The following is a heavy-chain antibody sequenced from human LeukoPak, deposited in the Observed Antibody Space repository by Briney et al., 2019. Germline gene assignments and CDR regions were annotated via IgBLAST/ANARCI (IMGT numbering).Heavy chain of an antibody. CDR3: ARDAYYYDSSGYYLKDSHAFDI. CDR1: GFTFSNYE. J-gene: IGHJ3*02. V-gene: IGHV3-48*03. D-gene: IGHD3-22*01. CDR2: ISRGGRTV. Sequence: PGGSLRLSCAASGFTFSNYEMNWVRQAPGKGLDWVAYISRGGRTVDYADSVKGRFTISRDSAKNALYLQMNSLRAEDTAVYYCARDAYYYDSSGYYLKDSHAFDIWGQGTMVTVSS.